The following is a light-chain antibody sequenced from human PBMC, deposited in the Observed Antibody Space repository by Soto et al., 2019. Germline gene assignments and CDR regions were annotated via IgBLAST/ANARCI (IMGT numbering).Light chain of an antibody. Sequence: SLFTLLPFASASPGQALALSCPGTRSDVGGYNYVSWYQQHPGKAPKLMIYEVNKRPSGVPDRFSGSKSGNTASLTVSGLQAEDEADYYCSSYAGSSNVFGTGNKVTVL. J-gene: IGLJ1*01. CDR3: SSYAGSSNV. CDR1: RSDVGGYNY. CDR2: EVN. V-gene: IGLV2-8*01.